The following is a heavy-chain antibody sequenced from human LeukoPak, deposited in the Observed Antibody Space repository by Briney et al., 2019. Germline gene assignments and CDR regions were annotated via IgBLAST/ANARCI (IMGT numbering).Heavy chain of an antibody. CDR2: ISWDVGST. Sequence: GGTLRLSCAVSGFTFYDYAMHWVRQAPGQGLEWVSLISWDVGSTYYADSLKGRFTISRDNSKNSLYLQMNSLRAEDTALYYCAKDAGSSGEFDYWRQGTLVTVSS. CDR3: AKDAGSSGEFDY. V-gene: IGHV3-43D*03. D-gene: IGHD6-13*01. J-gene: IGHJ4*02. CDR1: GFTFYDYA.